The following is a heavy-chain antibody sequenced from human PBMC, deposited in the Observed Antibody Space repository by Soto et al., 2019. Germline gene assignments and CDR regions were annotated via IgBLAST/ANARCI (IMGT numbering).Heavy chain of an antibody. V-gene: IGHV4-39*01. CDR3: ARHRSTSSYDASDI. J-gene: IGHJ3*02. Sequence: SETLSLTCTVSGGSISSSSYSWGWVRQPPGKGLEWIGNIYYSGSTHYNPSLKSRLTISVDTSKNQFSLKLSSVTAADTAVYYCARHRSTSSYDASDIWGQGTVVTVSS. CDR1: GGSISSSSYS. CDR2: IYYSGST. D-gene: IGHD2-2*01.